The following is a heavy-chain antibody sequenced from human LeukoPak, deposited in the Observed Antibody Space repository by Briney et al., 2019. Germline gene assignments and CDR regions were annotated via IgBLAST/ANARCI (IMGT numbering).Heavy chain of an antibody. J-gene: IGHJ4*02. V-gene: IGHV3-74*01. Sequence: GGSLRLSCALSGLTFSSYWMQWVRHSAGRGLGWVSRINSEGGTTTYAVSVKGRFTISTENPKTTLYLQMNSLRIEDTAVYYCGITRSSGTSLYYWGQGALVT. CDR2: INSEGGTT. CDR1: GLTFSSYW. D-gene: IGHD1-26*01. CDR3: GITRSSGTSLYY.